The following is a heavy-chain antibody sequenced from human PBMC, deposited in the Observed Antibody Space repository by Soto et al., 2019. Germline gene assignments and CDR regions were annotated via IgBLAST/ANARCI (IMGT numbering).Heavy chain of an antibody. Sequence: QVQLVQSGAEVKKPGSSVKVSCKASGGTFSNYPFSWVRQAPGQGLEWMGGIIPLFGTANYAQKFQGRVTIXXDESTSTGYMELSSLRSEDTALYYCARVMDDAFDIWGQGTMVTVSS. J-gene: IGHJ3*02. D-gene: IGHD3-10*01. CDR1: GGTFSNYP. V-gene: IGHV1-69*12. CDR2: IIPLFGTA. CDR3: ARVMDDAFDI.